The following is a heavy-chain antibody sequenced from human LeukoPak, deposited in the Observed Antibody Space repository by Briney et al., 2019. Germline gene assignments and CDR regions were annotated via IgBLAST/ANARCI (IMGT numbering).Heavy chain of an antibody. V-gene: IGHV4-59*08. D-gene: IGHD6-6*01. CDR2: IYHSGST. CDR3: ARLPPYSSSAYYFDY. Sequence: SETLSLTCTASGGSISSYYWGWIRQPPGKGLEWIGNIYHSGSTYYNPSLKSRVTISVDTSKNQFSLKLSSVTAADTAVYYCARLPPYSSSAYYFDYWGQGTLVTVSS. J-gene: IGHJ4*02. CDR1: GGSISSYY.